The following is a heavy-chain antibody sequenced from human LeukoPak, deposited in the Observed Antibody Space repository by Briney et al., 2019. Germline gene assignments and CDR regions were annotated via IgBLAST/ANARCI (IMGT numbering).Heavy chain of an antibody. Sequence: GASVKVSCKASGGTFSSYAISWVRQAPGQGLEWMGGIIPIFGTANYAQKFQGRVTITADKSTSTAYMELSSLRSEDTAVYYCARAYYYDSSGYCFDYWGQGTLVTVSS. CDR3: ARAYYYDSSGYCFDY. CDR2: IIPIFGTA. CDR1: GGTFSSYA. J-gene: IGHJ4*02. D-gene: IGHD3-22*01. V-gene: IGHV1-69*06.